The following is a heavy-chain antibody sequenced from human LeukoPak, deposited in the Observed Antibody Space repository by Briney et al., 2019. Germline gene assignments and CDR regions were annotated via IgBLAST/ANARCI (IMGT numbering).Heavy chain of an antibody. CDR1: GGSISRGSYY. J-gene: IGHJ4*02. D-gene: IGHD3-3*01. CDR2: IYYSGST. CDR3: AREGDDFWSGHYDY. V-gene: IGHV4-61*10. Sequence: SQTLSLTCTVSGGSISRGSYYWSWIRQPAGKGLEWIGYIYYSGSTNYNPSLKSRVTISVDTSKNQFSLKLSSVTAADTAVYYCAREGDDFWSGHYDYWGQGTLVTVSS.